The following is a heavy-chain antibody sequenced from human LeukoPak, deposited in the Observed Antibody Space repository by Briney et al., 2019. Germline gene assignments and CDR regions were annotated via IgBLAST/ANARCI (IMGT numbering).Heavy chain of an antibody. Sequence: KPSETLSLTCTVSGGSISSYYWSWIRQPPGKGLEWIGYISYSGSTNYNPSLKRRVTISVDTSKNQFSLQLSSVTAADTAVYYCARHGRKFCSSTSCSHYFGYWGQGTLVAVSS. D-gene: IGHD2-2*01. J-gene: IGHJ4*02. CDR3: ARHGRKFCSSTSCSHYFGY. CDR1: GGSISSYY. V-gene: IGHV4-59*08. CDR2: ISYSGST.